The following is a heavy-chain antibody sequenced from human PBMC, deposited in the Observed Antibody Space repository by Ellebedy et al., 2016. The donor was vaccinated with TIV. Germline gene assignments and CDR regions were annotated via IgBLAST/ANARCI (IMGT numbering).Heavy chain of an antibody. J-gene: IGHJ4*02. CDR2: IYYSGST. Sequence: SETLSLTCTVSGGSISSGGYYWSWIRQHPGKGLEWIGYIYYSGSTYYNPSLKSRVTISMDKSKNQFSLNLGSVTAADTAVYYCARDNPPLGSCIPTSCLPFAYWGQGILVTVSS. V-gene: IGHV4-31*03. CDR3: ARDNPPLGSCIPTSCLPFAY. CDR1: GGSISSGGYY. D-gene: IGHD2-2*03.